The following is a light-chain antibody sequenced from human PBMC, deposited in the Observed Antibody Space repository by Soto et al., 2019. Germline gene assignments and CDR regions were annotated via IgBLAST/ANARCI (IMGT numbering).Light chain of an antibody. CDR2: ASS. CDR1: QDVGNW. Sequence: DIQMTQSQSSVSASVGDRVSITCRASQDVGNWIAWYQQKPGKAPKLPISASSSLQSGVPSRFSGSGSGTDFTLMISRLQPEDCAIYWCLQTSSFPWTFGQGTKVEIK. CDR3: LQTSSFPWT. J-gene: IGKJ1*01. V-gene: IGKV1-12*01.